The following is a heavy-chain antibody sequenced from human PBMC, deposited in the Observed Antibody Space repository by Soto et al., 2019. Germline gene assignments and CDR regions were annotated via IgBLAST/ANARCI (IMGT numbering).Heavy chain of an antibody. CDR3: AKEMGDYYDSSGSWFDP. CDR1: GFTFSSYV. J-gene: IGHJ5*02. CDR2: ISGSGGNT. Sequence: GGSLRLSCAASGFTFSSYVMSWVRQAPGKGLEWVSAISGSGGNTYYADSVKGRFTISRDNSKNTLFLQMNSLRAEDTALYFCAKEMGDYYDSSGSWFDPWGQGTLVTVAS. V-gene: IGHV3-23*01. D-gene: IGHD3-22*01.